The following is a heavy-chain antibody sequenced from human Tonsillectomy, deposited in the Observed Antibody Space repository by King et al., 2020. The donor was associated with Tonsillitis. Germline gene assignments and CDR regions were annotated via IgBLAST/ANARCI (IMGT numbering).Heavy chain of an antibody. CDR3: ARHKTGGVYYYYYYMDV. J-gene: IGHJ6*03. V-gene: IGHV4-59*08. CDR1: GGSISSYY. D-gene: IGHD1-14*01. Sequence: VQLQESGPGLVKPSETLSLTCTVSGGSISSYYWSWIRQPLGKGLEWIGYIYYSGSTNYNPSLKSRVTISVDTSKNQFSLKLSSVTAADTAVYYWARHKTGGVYYYYYYMDVWGKGTTVTVSS. CDR2: IYYSGST.